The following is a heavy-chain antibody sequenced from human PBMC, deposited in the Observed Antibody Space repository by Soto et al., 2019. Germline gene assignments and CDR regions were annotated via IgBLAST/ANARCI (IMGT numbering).Heavy chain of an antibody. CDR3: ASSPAIVPFDY. CDR1: GFTFSSYW. J-gene: IGHJ4*02. Sequence: VGSLRLSCAASGFTFSSYWMSWVRQAPGKGLEWVANIKQDGSEKYYVDSVKGRFTISRDNAKNSLYLQMNSLRAEDTAVYYCASSPAIVPFDYWGQGTLVTVSS. D-gene: IGHD1-26*01. V-gene: IGHV3-7*03. CDR2: IKQDGSEK.